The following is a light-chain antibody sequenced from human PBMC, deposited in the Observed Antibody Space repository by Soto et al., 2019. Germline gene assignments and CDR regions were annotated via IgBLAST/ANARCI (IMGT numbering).Light chain of an antibody. Sequence: QTVVTQPPSVSGAPGQRVTISCTGSSSNIGAGYDVHWYQQLPGTAPKLLIYGNSNRPSGVPDRFSGSKSGTSASLAITGLQAEDEADYYCQSYDSSLSGSVFGGATQLTVL. V-gene: IGLV1-40*01. CDR2: GNS. J-gene: IGLJ7*01. CDR3: QSYDSSLSGSV. CDR1: SSNIGAGYD.